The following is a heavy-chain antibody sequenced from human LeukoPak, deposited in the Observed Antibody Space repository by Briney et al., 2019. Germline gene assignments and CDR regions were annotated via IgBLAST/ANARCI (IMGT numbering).Heavy chain of an antibody. V-gene: IGHV4-59*01. CDR2: IYYSGST. CDR3: ARDQRRDYFDY. CDR1: GGSISSYY. J-gene: IGHJ4*02. D-gene: IGHD5-24*01. Sequence: SETLSLTCTVSGGSISSYYWSWIRQPPGKGLEWTGYIYYSGSTNYNPSLKSRVTISVDTSKNQFSLKLSSVTAADTAVYYCARDQRRDYFDYWGQGTLVTVSS.